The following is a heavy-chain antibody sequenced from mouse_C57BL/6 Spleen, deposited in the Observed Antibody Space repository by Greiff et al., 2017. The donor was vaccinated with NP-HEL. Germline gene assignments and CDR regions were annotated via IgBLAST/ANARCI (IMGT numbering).Heavy chain of an antibody. J-gene: IGHJ4*01. CDR1: GYSFTGYF. CDR3: ARNYGTYYAMDY. Sequence: EVQLQQSGPELVKPGDSVKISCKASGYSFTGYFMNWVMQSHGKSLEWIGRINPYNGDTFYNQKFKGKATLTVDKSSSTAHMELRSLTSEDSAVYYCARNYGTYYAMDYWGQGTSVTVSS. D-gene: IGHD1-1*01. V-gene: IGHV1-20*01. CDR2: INPYNGDT.